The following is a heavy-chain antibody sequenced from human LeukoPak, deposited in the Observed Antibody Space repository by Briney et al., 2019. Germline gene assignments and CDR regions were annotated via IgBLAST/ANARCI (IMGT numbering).Heavy chain of an antibody. J-gene: IGHJ4*02. D-gene: IGHD3/OR15-3a*01. CDR2: IFPNNGNT. CDR1: GYTFTFYY. Sequence: ASVKVSCKASGYTFTFYYIHWVRQAPGQGFEWMGWIFPNNGNTKYAQKFQGRFTMTRDTSISTAYMELTRLRSDDTAVYYCATGLGALDPEANSWGQGTLVTVSS. CDR3: ATGLGALDPEANS. V-gene: IGHV1-2*02.